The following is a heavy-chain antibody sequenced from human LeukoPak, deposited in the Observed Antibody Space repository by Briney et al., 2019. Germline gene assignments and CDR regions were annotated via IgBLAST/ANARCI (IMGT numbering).Heavy chain of an antibody. CDR1: GYSISSGYY. CDR2: IYHSGST. Sequence: SETLSLTCAVSGYSISSGYYWDWIRQPPGKGLEWIGSIYHSGSTYYNPSLKSRVTISVDTSKNQFSLKLSSVTAADTAVYYCARLLTIIYYFDYWGQGTLVTVSS. CDR3: ARLLTIIYYFDY. J-gene: IGHJ4*02. V-gene: IGHV4-38-2*01. D-gene: IGHD3-10*01.